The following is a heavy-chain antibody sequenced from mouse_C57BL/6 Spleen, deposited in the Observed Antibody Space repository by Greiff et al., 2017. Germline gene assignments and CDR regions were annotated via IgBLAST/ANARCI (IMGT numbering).Heavy chain of an antibody. V-gene: IGHV1-69*01. J-gene: IGHJ2*01. D-gene: IGHD1-1*01. CDR3: ARGGYYGSSLYYFDY. CDR1: GYTFTSYW. CDR2: IDPSDIYT. Sequence: QVQLQQPGAELVMPGASVKLSCKASGYTFTSYWMHWVKQRPGQGLEWIGEIDPSDIYTNYNQKFKGKSTLTVDKSSSTAYMQLSSLTSEDSAVYYCARGGYYGSSLYYFDYWGQGTTRTVSS.